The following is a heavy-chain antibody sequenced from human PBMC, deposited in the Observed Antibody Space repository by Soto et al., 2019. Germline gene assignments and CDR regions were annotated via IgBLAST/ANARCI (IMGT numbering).Heavy chain of an antibody. CDR3: ARSRPTDLDYGDYVDYYYYGMDV. CDR1: GFTVSSNY. Sequence: GGSLRLSCAASGFTVSSNYMSWVRQAPGKGLEWVSVIYSGGSTYYADSVKGRFTISRDNSKNTLYLQMNSLRAEDTAVYYCARSRPTDLDYGDYVDYYYYGMDVWGQGTTVTVS. J-gene: IGHJ6*02. V-gene: IGHV3-53*01. CDR2: IYSGGST. D-gene: IGHD4-17*01.